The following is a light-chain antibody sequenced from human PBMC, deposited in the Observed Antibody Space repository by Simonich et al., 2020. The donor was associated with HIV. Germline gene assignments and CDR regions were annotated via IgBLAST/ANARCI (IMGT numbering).Light chain of an antibody. Sequence: EIVLTQSPGTLSLSPGERATLSCRASQSVSSSYLAWYQQKPGQAPRLLIYGSSSSATGIPDSYSGSGFGTEFTLTISSMQSEDFAVYYCQQYNNWPSPFTFGPGTKVDIK. V-gene: IGKV3-20*01. CDR1: QSVSSSY. J-gene: IGKJ3*01. CDR3: QQYNNWPSPFT. CDR2: GSS.